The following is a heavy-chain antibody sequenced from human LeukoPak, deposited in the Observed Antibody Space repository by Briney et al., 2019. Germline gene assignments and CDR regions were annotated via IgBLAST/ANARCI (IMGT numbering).Heavy chain of an antibody. V-gene: IGHV3-21*01. CDR3: ARHRTSRSDGDCFDY. D-gene: IGHD2-21*01. CDR1: GFTFSTYD. J-gene: IGHJ4*02. Sequence: GGSLRLPCAASGFTFSTYDMSWVRQAPGKGLEWVSSISSGSTYIYYADSVRGRFTISRDNAKNSLYLQMDSLRAEDTAVYYCARHRTSRSDGDCFDYWGQGTLVTVSS. CDR2: ISSGSTYI.